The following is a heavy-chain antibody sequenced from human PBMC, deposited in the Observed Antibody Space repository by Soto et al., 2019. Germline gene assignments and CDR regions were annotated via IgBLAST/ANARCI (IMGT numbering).Heavy chain of an antibody. CDR1: GGTFSIYT. D-gene: IGHD4-17*01. V-gene: IGHV1-69*02. CDR3: PRAGEYGDDAFDI. CDR2: IIPILAIA. J-gene: IGHJ3*02. Sequence: QVQLVQSGAEVKKPGSSVTVSCKASGGTFSIYTISWVRQSPGQGLEWMGRIIPILAIANYAQKFQGRVTIHADKPTITAYTDLSSLISEVTAVYSCPRAGEYGDDAFDICVQGTMVTVSS.